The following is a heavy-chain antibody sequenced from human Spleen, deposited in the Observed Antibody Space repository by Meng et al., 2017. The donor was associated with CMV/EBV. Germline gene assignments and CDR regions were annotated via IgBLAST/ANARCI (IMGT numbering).Heavy chain of an antibody. Sequence: GESLKISCAASGFTFSSYAMHWVRQAPGKGLEWVAVISYDGNNEYYADSVKGRFTISRDNAKNTLYLQMNSLRAEDTAVYYCARGIVVVPAAPWGQGTLVTVSS. CDR1: GFTFSSYA. CDR3: ARGIVVVPAAP. V-gene: IGHV3-30-3*01. D-gene: IGHD2-2*01. CDR2: ISYDGNNE. J-gene: IGHJ5*02.